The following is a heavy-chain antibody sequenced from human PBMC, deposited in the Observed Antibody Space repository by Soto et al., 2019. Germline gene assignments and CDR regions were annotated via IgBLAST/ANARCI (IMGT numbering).Heavy chain of an antibody. CDR3: ARVGTYYDSSGYHYYFDY. Sequence: SETLSLTCAVSGGSISSSNWWSWVRQPPGKGLEWIGEIYHSGSTNYNPSLKSRVTISVDKSKNQFSLKLSSVTAADTAVYYCARVGTYYDSSGYHYYFDYWGQGTLVTVS. D-gene: IGHD3-22*01. V-gene: IGHV4-4*02. J-gene: IGHJ4*02. CDR2: IYHSGST. CDR1: GGSISSSNW.